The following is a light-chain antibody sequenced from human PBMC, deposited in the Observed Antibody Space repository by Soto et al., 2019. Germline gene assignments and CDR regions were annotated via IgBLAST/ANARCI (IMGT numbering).Light chain of an antibody. V-gene: IGKV1-39*01. CDR1: QSIGHL. J-gene: IGKJ2*01. Sequence: DIQMTQSPSSLSASVGDTITITCRARQSIGHLLNWYQLKPGKVPKLLIYGASTLNTGVPSRFSGSGSGTDFTLTISSLQAEDVAVYYCQQYYSTLYTFGQGTKLEIK. CDR2: GAS. CDR3: QQYYSTLYT.